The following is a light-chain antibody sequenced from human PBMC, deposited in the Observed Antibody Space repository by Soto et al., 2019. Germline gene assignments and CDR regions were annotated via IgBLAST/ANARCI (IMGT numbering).Light chain of an antibody. V-gene: IGLV2-14*03. J-gene: IGLJ2*01. Sequence: QSALTQPASVSGSPGQSIALSCTGTSSDVGAYNYVSWYQQHPGKAPKLIIYDVSDRPSGVSNRFSGSKAGNTASLTISGLQAEDEADYFCSSYTSSNTPVVFGGGTKLTVL. CDR2: DVS. CDR3: SSYTSSNTPVV. CDR1: SSDVGAYNY.